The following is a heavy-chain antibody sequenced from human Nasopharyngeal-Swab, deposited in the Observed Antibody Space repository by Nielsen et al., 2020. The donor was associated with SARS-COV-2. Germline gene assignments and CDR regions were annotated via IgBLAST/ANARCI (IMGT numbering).Heavy chain of an antibody. D-gene: IGHD6-13*01. CDR1: GGSISSGGYY. CDR3: ARLNGIAAAGTGWLDP. CDR2: IYYSGST. Sequence: TLSLTCTVSGGSISSGGYYWSWIRQHPGKGLEWIGYIYYSGSTYYNPSLKSRVTISVDASKNQFSLKLSSVTAADTAVYYCARLNGIAAAGTGWLDPWGQGTLVTVSS. J-gene: IGHJ5*02. V-gene: IGHV4-31*03.